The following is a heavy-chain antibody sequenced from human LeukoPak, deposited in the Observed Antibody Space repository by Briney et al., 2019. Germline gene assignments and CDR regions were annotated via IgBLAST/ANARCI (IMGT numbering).Heavy chain of an antibody. V-gene: IGHV1-69*04. CDR1: GGTFSSYA. D-gene: IGHD1-26*01. CDR3: ARLATVGASLYWYFDL. J-gene: IGHJ2*01. Sequence: SVKVSCKASGGTFSSYAISWVRQAPGQGLEWMGRIIPILGIANYAQKFQGRVTITADKSTSTAYMELSSLRSEDTAVYYCARLATVGASLYWYFDLWGRGTLVTVSS. CDR2: IIPILGIA.